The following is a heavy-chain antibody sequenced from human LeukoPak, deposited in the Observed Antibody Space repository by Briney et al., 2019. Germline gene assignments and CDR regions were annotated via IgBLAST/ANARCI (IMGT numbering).Heavy chain of an antibody. V-gene: IGHV3-23*01. Sequence: GGSLRLSCAASGFTFSTYAMTWVRRAPGKGLEWVSSITDRGGDTYFADSVKGRFTLSRDNSKNMFYLQMNSLRAEDTAVYYCAKGKRGNYDYWGQGALVTVSS. CDR2: ITDRGGDT. J-gene: IGHJ4*02. CDR3: AKGKRGNYDY. D-gene: IGHD1-26*01. CDR1: GFTFSTYA.